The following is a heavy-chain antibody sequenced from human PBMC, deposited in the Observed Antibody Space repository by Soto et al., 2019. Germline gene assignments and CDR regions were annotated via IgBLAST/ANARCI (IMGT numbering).Heavy chain of an antibody. CDR3: ARAARIAADD. V-gene: IGHV4-4*02. D-gene: IGHD6-13*01. CDR2: IHHSGSI. CDR1: GGSISSSNW. J-gene: IGHJ4*02. Sequence: QVQLQESGPGLVKPSGTLSLTCAVSGGSISSSNWWSWVRQPPGKGLEWIGEIHHSGSINYNPSLKSRVTIPVDKSKNQFALRLNSVTAADTAVYYCARAARIAADDWGQGTLVTVSS.